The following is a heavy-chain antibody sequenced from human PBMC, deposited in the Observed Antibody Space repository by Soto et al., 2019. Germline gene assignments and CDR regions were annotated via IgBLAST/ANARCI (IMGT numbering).Heavy chain of an antibody. V-gene: IGHV1-69*02. J-gene: IGHJ4*02. D-gene: IGHD5-18*01. Sequence: SVKVSCKASGGTFRSYTISWVRQAPGQGLGWMGRIIPILGIANYAQKFQGRVTITADKSTSTAYMELSSLRSEDTAVYYCARNARALDTAMSTFDYWGQGTLVTVSS. CDR2: IIPILGIA. CDR3: ARNARALDTAMSTFDY. CDR1: GGTFRSYT.